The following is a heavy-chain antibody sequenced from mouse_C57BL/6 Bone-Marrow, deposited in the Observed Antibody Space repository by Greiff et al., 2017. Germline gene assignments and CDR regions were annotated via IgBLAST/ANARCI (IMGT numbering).Heavy chain of an antibody. CDR2: IYPGSGST. V-gene: IGHV1-55*01. CDR3: ARPYYSNYWYFDV. D-gene: IGHD2-5*01. J-gene: IGHJ1*03. Sequence: VQLQQSGAELVKPGASVKMSCKASGYTFTSYWLTWVKQRPGQGLEWIGDIYPGSGSTNYNEKFKSKATLTVDTSSSTAYMQLSSLTSEDSAVYDCARPYYSNYWYFDVWGTGTTVTVSS. CDR1: GYTFTSYW.